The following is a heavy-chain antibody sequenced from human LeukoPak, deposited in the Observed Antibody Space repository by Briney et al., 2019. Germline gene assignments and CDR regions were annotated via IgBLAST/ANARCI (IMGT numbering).Heavy chain of an antibody. V-gene: IGHV5-51*01. J-gene: IGHJ4*02. CDR3: AIKGGVETSNIVY. CDR2: VFPCDSDT. Sequence: GKALEWMGSVFPCDSDTRYSPSFQGRVTISADKSISTAYLQLSSPKASATALYYCAIKGGVETSNIVYWGQGTLVTVSS. D-gene: IGHD2-8*01.